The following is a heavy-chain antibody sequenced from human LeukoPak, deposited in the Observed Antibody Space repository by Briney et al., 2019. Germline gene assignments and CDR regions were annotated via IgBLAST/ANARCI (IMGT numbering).Heavy chain of an antibody. CDR3: ARAVHYYYYMDV. CDR2: IYYSGST. J-gene: IGHJ6*03. V-gene: IGHV4-59*01. D-gene: IGHD6-6*01. Sequence: WIGYIYYSGSTNYNPSLKSRVTISVDTSKNQFSLKLSSVTAADTAVYYCARAVHYYYYMDVWGKGTTVTVSS.